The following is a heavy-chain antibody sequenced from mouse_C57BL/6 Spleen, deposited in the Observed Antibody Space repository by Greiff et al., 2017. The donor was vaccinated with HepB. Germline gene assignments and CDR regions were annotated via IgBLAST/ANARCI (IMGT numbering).Heavy chain of an antibody. CDR1: GYTFTSYW. Sequence: QVQLQQPGAELVRPGTSVKLSCKASGYTFTSYWMHWVKQRPGQGLEWIGVIDPSDSYTNYNQKFKGKATLTVDTSSSTAYMQLSSLTSEDSAVYYCARGSYYDWRDYWGQGTSVTVSS. D-gene: IGHD2-4*01. V-gene: IGHV1-59*01. J-gene: IGHJ4*01. CDR2: IDPSDSYT. CDR3: ARGSYYDWRDY.